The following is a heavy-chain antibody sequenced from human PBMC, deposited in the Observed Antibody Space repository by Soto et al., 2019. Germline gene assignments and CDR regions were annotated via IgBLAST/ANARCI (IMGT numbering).Heavy chain of an antibody. CDR2: ISHSGIT. CDR3: ARVLRGWFDP. Sequence: PSETLSLTCAVSGGSITSANWWTWVRQPPGGGLEWIGEISHSGITNYKASLKSRVTMSVVKTKNDVSLKLTSVTAADTAVYYCARVLRGWFDPWGQGTPVTVSS. CDR1: GGSITSANW. J-gene: IGHJ5*02. V-gene: IGHV4-4*02.